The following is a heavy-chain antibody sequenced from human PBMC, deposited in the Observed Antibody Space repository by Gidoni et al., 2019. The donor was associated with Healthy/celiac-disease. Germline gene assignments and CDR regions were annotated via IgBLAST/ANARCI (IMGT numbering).Heavy chain of an antibody. CDR3: ATDFYDSSGYYHSY. Sequence: QVQLVQSGAEAKKPRASVKVSCKVSGYTLTELAIHWVRQAPGTGLEWMGGIDPEDGETIYAQKFQGRVNMTEDTSTDTAYRELSSLRSEDTAVYYCATDFYDSSGYYHSYWGQGTLVTVSS. CDR2: IDPEDGET. J-gene: IGHJ4*02. CDR1: GYTLTELA. V-gene: IGHV1-24*01. D-gene: IGHD3-22*01.